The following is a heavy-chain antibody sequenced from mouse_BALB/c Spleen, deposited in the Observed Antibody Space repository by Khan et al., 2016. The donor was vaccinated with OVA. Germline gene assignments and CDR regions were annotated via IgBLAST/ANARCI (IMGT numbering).Heavy chain of an antibody. CDR3: ARRGLRWDFDY. D-gene: IGHD1-1*01. Sequence: QVPLKESGAELAKPGASVKMSCKASGYTFINYWILWIKQRPGQGLEWIGYINPSTGYTEYNQNFKDKATLTADISSSTAYMQLSSLTSEDSAVYYCARRGLRWDFDYWGQGTTLTVSS. CDR2: INPSTGYT. CDR1: GYTFINYW. V-gene: IGHV1-7*01. J-gene: IGHJ2*01.